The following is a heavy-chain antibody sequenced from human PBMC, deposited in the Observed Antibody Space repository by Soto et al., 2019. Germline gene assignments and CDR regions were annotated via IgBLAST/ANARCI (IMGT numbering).Heavy chain of an antibody. CDR2: IKQDGSEK. J-gene: IGHJ4*02. V-gene: IGHV3-7*01. CDR1: GLTFSSYW. Sequence: EVQLVESGGGLVQPGGSLRLSCAASGLTFSSYWMSWVRQAPGKGLEWVANIKQDGSEKYYVDSVKGRFTISRDNAKNSLYLQMNSLRAEDTAVYYCARDLYGDCVFDYWGQGTLVTVSS. CDR3: ARDLYGDCVFDY. D-gene: IGHD4-17*01.